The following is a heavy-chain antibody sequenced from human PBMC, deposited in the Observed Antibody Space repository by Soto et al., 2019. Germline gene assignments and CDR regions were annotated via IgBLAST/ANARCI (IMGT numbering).Heavy chain of an antibody. Sequence: EVQLVESGGGLVQPGGSLRLSCAASGFTFSSYWMHWVRQAPGKGLVWVARINSDGSTTSYADSVKGRFTISRDNAKNTLYLQMNCLRAEDTAVYYCVKQFDYWGQGTLVTVSS. V-gene: IGHV3-74*01. CDR1: GFTFSSYW. CDR3: VKQFDY. CDR2: INSDGSTT. J-gene: IGHJ4*02.